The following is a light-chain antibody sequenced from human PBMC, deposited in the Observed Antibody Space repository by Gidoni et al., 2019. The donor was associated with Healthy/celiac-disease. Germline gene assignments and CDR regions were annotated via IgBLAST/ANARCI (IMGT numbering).Light chain of an antibody. CDR3: QQYGSSPGT. CDR1: QSVSSSY. V-gene: IGKV3-20*01. CDR2: GAS. J-gene: IGKJ1*01. Sequence: ILLTQSTGTLSLSPGERATLSCRASQSVSSSYLAWYQQKPGQAPRLLIYGASSRATGIPDRFSGSGSGTDFTLTISRLEPEDFAVYYCQQYGSSPGTFGQXTKVEIK.